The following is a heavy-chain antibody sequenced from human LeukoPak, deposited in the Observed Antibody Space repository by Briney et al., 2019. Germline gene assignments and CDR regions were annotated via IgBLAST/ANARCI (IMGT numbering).Heavy chain of an antibody. D-gene: IGHD3-3*01. CDR1: GGSISSSSYY. J-gene: IGHJ6*03. CDR3: ARGVPNVLRYYYYYMDV. CDR2: IYYSGST. Sequence: KPSETLSLTCTVSGGSISSSSYYWGWIRQPPGKGLEWIGSIYYSGSTNYNPSLKSRVTISVDTSKNQFSLKLSSVTAADTAVYYCARGVPNVLRYYYYYMDVWGKGTTVTVSS. V-gene: IGHV4-39*07.